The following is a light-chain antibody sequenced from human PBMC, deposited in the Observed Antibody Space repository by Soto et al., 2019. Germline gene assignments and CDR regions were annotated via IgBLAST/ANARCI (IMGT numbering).Light chain of an antibody. CDR1: QGISNY. J-gene: IGKJ4*01. CDR2: AAS. V-gene: IGKV1-27*01. CDR3: QKYNNAPELT. Sequence: DIPMTQSPSSLSASVGDRVTITCRASQGISNYLAWYQQKPGKVPKLLIYAASTLQSWVPSRFSGSGSGTDFTLTISSLQPEDVATYYCQKYNNAPELTFGGGTKVEIK.